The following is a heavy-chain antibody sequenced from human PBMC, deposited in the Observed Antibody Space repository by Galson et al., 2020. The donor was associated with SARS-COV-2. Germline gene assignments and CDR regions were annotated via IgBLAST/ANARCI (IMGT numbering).Heavy chain of an antibody. J-gene: IGHJ6*02. V-gene: IGHV3-72*01. D-gene: IGHD4-17*01. CDR2: TRNKPKGYTT. Sequence: TGGSLRLSCAASGFTFSDHYMDWVRQAPGKGLEWVGRTRNKPKGYTTEYGASVKDRFTISRDDSKNSLYLQMNSLKIEDTAVYFCARGGTETTKYYYGLDVWGQGTTVTVSS. CDR1: GFTFSDHY. CDR3: ARGGTETTKYYYGLDV.